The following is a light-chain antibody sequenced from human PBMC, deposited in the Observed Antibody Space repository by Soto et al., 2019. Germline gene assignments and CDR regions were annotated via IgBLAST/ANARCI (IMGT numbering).Light chain of an antibody. J-gene: IGKJ4*01. CDR3: QQYDNLPFV. Sequence: DIQMTQSPSSLSASVGDRVTITCQASQDISNYLNWYQQKPGKAPKLLIYDASNLETGVPSRFSGSGSGTDFTFTISSLQPEDIATYYCQQYDNLPFVFGGGTKVEIK. V-gene: IGKV1-33*01. CDR2: DAS. CDR1: QDISNY.